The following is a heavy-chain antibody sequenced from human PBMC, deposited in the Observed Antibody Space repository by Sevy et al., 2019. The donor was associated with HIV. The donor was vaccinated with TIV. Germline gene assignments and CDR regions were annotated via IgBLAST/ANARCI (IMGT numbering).Heavy chain of an antibody. CDR1: GYTFTSYD. CDR3: ARAGSGWYDHYFDS. CDR2: MNPNSGNT. J-gene: IGHJ4*02. Sequence: ASVKVSCKASGYTFTSYDINWVRQATGQGLEWMGWMNPNSGNTGYAQKFQGRVTMTRNTSITTAYMEVRSLRSEDTAMYYCARAGSGWYDHYFDSWGQGTLVTVSS. D-gene: IGHD6-19*01. V-gene: IGHV1-8*01.